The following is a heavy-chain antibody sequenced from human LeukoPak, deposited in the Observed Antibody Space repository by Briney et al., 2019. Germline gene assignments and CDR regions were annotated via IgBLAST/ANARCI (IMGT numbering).Heavy chain of an antibody. D-gene: IGHD6-19*01. V-gene: IGHV3-7*01. Sequence: GGSLRLSCAASGFTFSSNWMSWVRQAPGKGLEWVANIKQDGSEKYYVDSVKGRFTISRDNAKNSLYLQMNSLRAEDTAVYYCARGGWLQKISVDYWGQGTLVTVSS. CDR2: IKQDGSEK. CDR1: GFTFSSNW. CDR3: ARGGWLQKISVDY. J-gene: IGHJ4*02.